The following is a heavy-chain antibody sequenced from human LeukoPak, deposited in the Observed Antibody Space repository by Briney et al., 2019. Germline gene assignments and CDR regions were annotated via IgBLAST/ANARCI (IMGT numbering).Heavy chain of an antibody. Sequence: GGSLRLSCAASGFTFSNYAMSWVRQAPGKGLEWVSGISGSSGTTYYTDSVQGRFTISRGNSKDTLYLQMNSLRDDDTAIYYCAKSWSCVQYNDWLCYFDYWGQGTLVTVSS. V-gene: IGHV3-23*01. D-gene: IGHD3-9*01. J-gene: IGHJ4*02. CDR1: GFTFSNYA. CDR2: ISGSSGTT. CDR3: AKSWSCVQYNDWLCYFDY.